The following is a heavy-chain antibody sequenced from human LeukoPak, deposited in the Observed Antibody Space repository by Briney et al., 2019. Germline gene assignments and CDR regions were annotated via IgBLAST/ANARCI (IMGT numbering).Heavy chain of an antibody. V-gene: IGHV4-59*01. CDR1: GGSISSYY. D-gene: IGHD6-19*01. J-gene: IGHJ3*02. CDR3: ARVRSGWYSDAFDI. Sequence: SETLSLTCTVSGGSISSYYWSRIRQPPGKGLEWIGYIYYSGSTNYNPFLKSRVTISVDTSKNQFSLKLSSVTAADTAVYYCARVRSGWYSDAFDIWGQGTMVTVSS. CDR2: IYYSGST.